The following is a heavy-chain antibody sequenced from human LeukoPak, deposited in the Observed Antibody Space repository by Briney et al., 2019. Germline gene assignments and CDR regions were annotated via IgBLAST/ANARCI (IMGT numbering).Heavy chain of an antibody. Sequence: SETLSLTCTVSGYSISSGYYWGWVRQPPGKGLEWIGSIYHSGSTYYNPSLKSRVTISVDTSKNQFSLKLSSVTAADTAVYYCARDMTVTPLDYWGQGTLVTVSS. J-gene: IGHJ4*02. CDR2: IYHSGST. CDR3: ARDMTVTPLDY. D-gene: IGHD4-17*01. CDR1: GYSISSGYY. V-gene: IGHV4-38-2*02.